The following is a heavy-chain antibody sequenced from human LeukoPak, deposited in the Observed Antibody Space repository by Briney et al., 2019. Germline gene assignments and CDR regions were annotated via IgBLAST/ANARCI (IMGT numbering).Heavy chain of an antibody. J-gene: IGHJ5*02. Sequence: SETLSLTCTVSGYSIGSGYYWGWIRQPPGKGLEWIGSIYHSGSTYYNPSLKSRVTISVDTSKNQFSLKLSSVIAADTAVYYCARASAWFGYNWFDPWGQGTLVTVSS. V-gene: IGHV4-38-2*02. CDR1: GYSIGSGYY. D-gene: IGHD3-10*01. CDR3: ARASAWFGYNWFDP. CDR2: IYHSGST.